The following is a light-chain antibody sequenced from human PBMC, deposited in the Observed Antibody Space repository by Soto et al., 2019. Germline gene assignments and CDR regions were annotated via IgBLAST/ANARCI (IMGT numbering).Light chain of an antibody. J-gene: IGKJ5*01. CDR3: QQYGSSPPLT. CDR1: QSVSSSY. CDR2: GAS. Sequence: IVLTQSPGTLSLSPMEIATLSFMASQSVSSSYLAWYQQIPGQAPRLLIYGASSRATGIPDRFSGSGSGTDFTLTISRLEPEDFAVYYCQQYGSSPPLTFGGGTRLEIK. V-gene: IGKV3-20*01.